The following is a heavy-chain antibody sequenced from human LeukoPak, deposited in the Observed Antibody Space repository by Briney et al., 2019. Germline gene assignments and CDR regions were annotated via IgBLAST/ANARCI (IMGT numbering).Heavy chain of an antibody. CDR3: AKGPHYHDSSGPLDY. Sequence: PGGSLRLSCAASGFTFSSYAMSWVRQAPGKGLEWVSAISGSGGSTYYADSVKGRFTISRDNSKNTLYLQMNSLRAEDTAVYYCAKGPHYHDSSGPLDYWGQGTLVTVSS. CDR1: GFTFSSYA. D-gene: IGHD3-22*01. CDR2: ISGSGGST. J-gene: IGHJ4*02. V-gene: IGHV3-23*01.